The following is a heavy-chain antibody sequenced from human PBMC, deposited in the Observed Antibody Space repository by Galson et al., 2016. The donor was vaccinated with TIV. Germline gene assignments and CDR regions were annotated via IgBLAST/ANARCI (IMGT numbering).Heavy chain of an antibody. CDR2: MNQDGSEK. J-gene: IGHJ3*01. CDR3: ARPGNYDGDRRGAFDL. Sequence: SLRLSCAASGFTFSSYWMSWVRQAPGKGLEWVANMNQDGSEKYYVGSVKGRFTVSRDNAKNSLYLQMNSLRAEDTAVYYCARPGNYDGDRRGAFDLWGQGTMVTVSP. V-gene: IGHV3-7*01. D-gene: IGHD4-23*01. CDR1: GFTFSSYW.